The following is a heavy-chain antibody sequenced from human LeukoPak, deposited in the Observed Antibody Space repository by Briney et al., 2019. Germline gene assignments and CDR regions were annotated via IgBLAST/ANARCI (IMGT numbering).Heavy chain of an antibody. D-gene: IGHD1-26*01. CDR1: GYTFTGYY. V-gene: IGHV1-2*04. J-gene: IGHJ5*02. Sequence: ASVKVSCKASGYTFTGYYMHWVRQAPGQGLEWMGWINPNSGGTNYAQKFQGWVTMTRDTSISTAYMELSRLRSDDTAVYYCARGDSVGSPYNWFDPWGQGTLVTVSS. CDR3: ARGDSVGSPYNWFDP. CDR2: INPNSGGT.